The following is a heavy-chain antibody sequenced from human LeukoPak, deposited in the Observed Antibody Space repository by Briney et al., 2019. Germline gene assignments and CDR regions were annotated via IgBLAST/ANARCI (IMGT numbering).Heavy chain of an antibody. CDR3: ARLEHSSTWYTD. Sequence: GESLKISCKGSGYSFTTYWITWVRQMPGKGLEWMGKIDPSDSYTDYSPSFQGHITISADKSISTAYLQWSSLKASDTAMYYCARLEHSSTWYTDWGQGTLVTVSS. CDR1: GYSFTTYW. J-gene: IGHJ4*02. CDR2: IDPSDSYT. V-gene: IGHV5-10-1*01. D-gene: IGHD6-13*01.